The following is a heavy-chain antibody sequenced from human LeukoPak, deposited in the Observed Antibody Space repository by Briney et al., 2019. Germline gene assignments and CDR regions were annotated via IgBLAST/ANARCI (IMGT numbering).Heavy chain of an antibody. V-gene: IGHV4-34*01. CDR1: GGSFSGYY. J-gene: IGHJ6*02. CDR2: INHSGST. Sequence: PSETLSLTCAVYGGSFSGYYWSWIRQPPGKGLEWIGEINHSGSTNYNPSLKSRVTISVDTSKNQFSLKLSSVTAADTAVYYCARGRKPDYYYYGMDVWGQGTTVTVSS. D-gene: IGHD1-14*01. CDR3: ARGRKPDYYYYGMDV.